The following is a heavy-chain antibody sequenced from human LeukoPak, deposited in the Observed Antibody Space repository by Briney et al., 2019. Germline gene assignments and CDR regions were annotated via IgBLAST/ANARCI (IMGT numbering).Heavy chain of an antibody. V-gene: IGHV4-39*01. Sequence: PSEILSLTCTVSGGSISSSSYYWGWIRQPPGKGLEWIGSIYYSGSTYYNPSLKSRVTISVDTSKNQFSLKLSSVTAADTAVYYCAIHERAGTREYYFDYWGQGTLVTVSS. D-gene: IGHD6-19*01. CDR3: AIHERAGTREYYFDY. CDR2: IYYSGST. CDR1: GGSISSSSYY. J-gene: IGHJ4*02.